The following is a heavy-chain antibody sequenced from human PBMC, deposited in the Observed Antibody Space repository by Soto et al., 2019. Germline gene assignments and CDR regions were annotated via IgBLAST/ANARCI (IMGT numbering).Heavy chain of an antibody. CDR3: ARLGYSYGSAFDI. CDR1: GGSISSSNW. CDR2: IYHSGST. Sequence: SETLSLTCAVSGGSISSSNWWSWVRQPPGKGLEWIGEIYHSGSTNYNTSLKSRVTISVDKSKNQFSLKLSSVTAADTAVYYCARLGYSYGSAFDIWGQGTMVTVSS. V-gene: IGHV4-4*02. D-gene: IGHD5-18*01. J-gene: IGHJ3*02.